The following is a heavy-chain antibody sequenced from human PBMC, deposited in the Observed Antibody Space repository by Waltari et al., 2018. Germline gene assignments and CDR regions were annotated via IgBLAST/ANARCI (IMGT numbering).Heavy chain of an antibody. CDR2: IYSGGST. CDR1: GFTVSSNY. J-gene: IGHJ5*02. Sequence: EVQLVESGGGLIQPGGSLRLSCAASGFTVSSNYMSWVRQDPGKGLEVVSVIYSGGSTYYADSVKGRFTISRDNSKNTLYLQMNSLRAEDTAVYYCARVVAVAGTVWFDPWGQGTLVTVSS. D-gene: IGHD6-19*01. CDR3: ARVVAVAGTVWFDP. V-gene: IGHV3-53*01.